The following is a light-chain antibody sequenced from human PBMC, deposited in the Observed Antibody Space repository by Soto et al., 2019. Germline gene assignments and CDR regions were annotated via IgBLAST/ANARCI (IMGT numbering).Light chain of an antibody. CDR1: QSVSRSL. J-gene: IGKJ2*03. CDR3: QQYGNPPPYS. Sequence: EIVLTQSPGTLSLSPGERATLSCRASQSVSRSLLAWYQQKPGQAPRLLIYGASTWATGIADRFSGSGSGTDFTLTISRLEPEDFAVYYCQQYGNPPPYSFGQGTKLEIK. V-gene: IGKV3-20*01. CDR2: GAS.